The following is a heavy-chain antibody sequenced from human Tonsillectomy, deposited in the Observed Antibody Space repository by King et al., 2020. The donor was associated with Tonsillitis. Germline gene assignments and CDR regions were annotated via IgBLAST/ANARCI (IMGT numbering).Heavy chain of an antibody. CDR3: AKGAHLDY. J-gene: IGHJ4*02. CDR1: GFTFSTFD. CDR2: LIGRYGST. V-gene: IGHV3-23*04. Sequence: VQLVESGGGLLQPGGSLRLSCAASGFTFSTFDMSWVRQAPGKGLEWVSVLIGRYGSTYYADSVRGRFAISRDNSQNTLYLEMNSLRAEDTAVYYCAKGAHLDYWGQGTLVTVSS.